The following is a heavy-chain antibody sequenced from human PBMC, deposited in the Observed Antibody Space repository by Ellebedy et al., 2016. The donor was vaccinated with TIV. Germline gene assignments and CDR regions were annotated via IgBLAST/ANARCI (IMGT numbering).Heavy chain of an antibody. V-gene: IGHV3-23*01. CDR2: ISGSGGST. D-gene: IGHD3-3*01. CDR3: AKDRFLEWAPGGY. Sequence: GGSLRLXXAASGFTFSSYAMSWVRQAPGKGLEWVSAISGSGGSTYYADSVKGRFTISRDNSKNTLYLQMNSLRAEDTAVYYCAKDRFLEWAPGGYWGQGTLVTVSS. CDR1: GFTFSSYA. J-gene: IGHJ4*02.